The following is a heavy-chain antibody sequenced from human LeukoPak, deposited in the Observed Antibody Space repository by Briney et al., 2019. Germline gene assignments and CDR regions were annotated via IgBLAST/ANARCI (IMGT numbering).Heavy chain of an antibody. Sequence: SETLSLTCTVSGGSISSYYWSWIRQPAGKGLEWIGRIYTSGSTNYNPSLKSRVTMSVDTSKNQFSLKLSSVTAADTAVYYCAGNGGSGWVCYGMDVWGQGTTVTVSS. V-gene: IGHV4-4*07. J-gene: IGHJ6*02. CDR1: GGSISSYY. CDR3: AGNGGSGWVCYGMDV. CDR2: IYTSGST. D-gene: IGHD6-19*01.